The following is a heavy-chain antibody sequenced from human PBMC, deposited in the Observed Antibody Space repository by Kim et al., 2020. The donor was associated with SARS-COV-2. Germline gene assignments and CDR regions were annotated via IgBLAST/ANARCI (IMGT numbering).Heavy chain of an antibody. V-gene: IGHV3-30*18. D-gene: IGHD3-10*01. CDR3: AKESDSGSHYAWTYYYYGMDV. Sequence: GGSLRLSCAASGFTFSTYGMNWVRQAPGKGLEWVAVISYDGSNKYYADSVKGRFTISRDNSKNTLYLQMNSLRAEDTAVYYCAKESDSGSHYAWTYYYYGMDVWGQGTTVTVSS. J-gene: IGHJ6*02. CDR2: ISYDGSNK. CDR1: GFTFSTYG.